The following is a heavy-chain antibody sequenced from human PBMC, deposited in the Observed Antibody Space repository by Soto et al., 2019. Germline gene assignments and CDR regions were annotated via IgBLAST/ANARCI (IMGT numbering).Heavy chain of an antibody. D-gene: IGHD3-10*01. CDR3: ARYITRGYYFDH. J-gene: IGHJ4*02. CDR2: INSDGSST. CDR1: GFTFSSYW. V-gene: IGHV3-74*01. Sequence: GGSLRLSCAASGFTFSSYWMHWVRQAPGKGLVWVSRINSDGSSTSYADSVKGRFTISRDNAKNTLYLQMNSLRAEDTAVYYCARYITRGYYFDHWGQGTLVTVSS.